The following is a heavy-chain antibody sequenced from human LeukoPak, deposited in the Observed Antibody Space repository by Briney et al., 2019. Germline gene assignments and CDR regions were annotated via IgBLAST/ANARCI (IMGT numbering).Heavy chain of an antibody. CDR1: GGSISHYY. V-gene: IGHV4-59*08. J-gene: IGHJ6*02. CDR3: ARQFTPRGTRNGMDV. CDR2: VYYSGST. D-gene: IGHD2-15*01. Sequence: SETLSLTCTVSGGSISHYYWSWLRQPPGKGLEWIGYVYYSGSTNYNPSLKSRVTISVDTSKNQFSLKLSSVTAADTAVYYCARQFTPRGTRNGMDVWGRGTTVTVSS.